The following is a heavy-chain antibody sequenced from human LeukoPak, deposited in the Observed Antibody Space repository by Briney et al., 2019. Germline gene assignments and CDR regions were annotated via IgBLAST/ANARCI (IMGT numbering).Heavy chain of an antibody. V-gene: IGHV1-2*02. CDR3: ATNILVRDIINWFDP. J-gene: IGHJ5*02. CDR1: GYTFTNYG. CDR2: IKPNSGGT. Sequence: GASVKVSCKASGYTFTNYGINWVRQAPGQGLEWMGWIKPNSGGTRSAQKFQGRVTMTRDTSISTAYMELSSLRYDDTAVYYCATNILVRDIINWFDPWGQGTLVTVSS. D-gene: IGHD3-10*01.